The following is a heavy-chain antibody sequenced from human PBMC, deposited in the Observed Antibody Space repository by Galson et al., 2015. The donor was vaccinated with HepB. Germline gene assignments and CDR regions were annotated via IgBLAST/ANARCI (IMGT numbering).Heavy chain of an antibody. CDR3: AKNTMEYYDFWSGSSYFDY. J-gene: IGHJ4*02. CDR2: ISGSGGST. V-gene: IGHV3-23*01. D-gene: IGHD3-3*01. Sequence: SLRLSCAASGFTFSSYAMSWVRQAPGKGLEWVSAISGSGGSTYYADSVKGRFTISRDNSKNTLYLQMNSLRAEDTAVYYCAKNTMEYYDFWSGSSYFDYWGQGTLVTVSS. CDR1: GFTFSSYA.